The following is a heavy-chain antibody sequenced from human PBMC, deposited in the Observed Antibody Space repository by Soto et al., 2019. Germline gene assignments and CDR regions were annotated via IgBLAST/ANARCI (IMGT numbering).Heavy chain of an antibody. CDR2: ISWTRGSI. V-gene: IGHV3-9*01. CDR1: GFTFDDYA. D-gene: IGHD4-17*01. CDR3: ANENGSDSAVTTNFDS. J-gene: IGHJ4*02. Sequence: EVQLVESGGGLVQHGRSLRLSCAASGFTFDDYAMHWVRQAQGKGLEWVSGISWTRGSIGYADSVNGRFTISRDNATNSLNLQMRRLRAENTVLYYCANENGSDSAVTTNFDSWGQGTLVTVSS.